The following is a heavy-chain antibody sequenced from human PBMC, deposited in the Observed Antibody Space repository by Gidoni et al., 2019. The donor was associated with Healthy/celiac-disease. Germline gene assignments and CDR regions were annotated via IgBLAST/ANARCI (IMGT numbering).Heavy chain of an antibody. V-gene: IGHV3-13*01. CDR3: ARAMYYYDSSGYYRRGDAFDI. D-gene: IGHD3-22*01. J-gene: IGHJ3*02. CDR1: GVTYSRYD. Sequence: EVQLVESGGGLVQPGGCLRLCCAAAGVTYSRYDMQRVRQATGTGLEWVSAIGTAGDTYYPGSVKGRFTISRENAKNSLYLQMNSLRAGDTAVYYCARAMYYYDSSGYYRRGDAFDIWGQGTMVTVSS. CDR2: IGTAGDT.